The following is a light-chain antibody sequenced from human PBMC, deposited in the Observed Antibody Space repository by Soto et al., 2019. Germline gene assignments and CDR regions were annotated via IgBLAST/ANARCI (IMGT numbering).Light chain of an antibody. CDR3: QQRSKWPPIT. Sequence: EIVLTQSPGTVSLSPVERATLSCRASQSVGSYLAWYQQKPGQAPRLLIYDASNRATGIPARFSGSGSGTDFTLTISSLEPEDFAVYYCQQRSKWPPITFGQGTRLEIK. CDR1: QSVGSY. J-gene: IGKJ5*01. V-gene: IGKV3-11*01. CDR2: DAS.